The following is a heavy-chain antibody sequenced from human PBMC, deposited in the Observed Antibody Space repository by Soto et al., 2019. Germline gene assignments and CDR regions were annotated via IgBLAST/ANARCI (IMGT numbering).Heavy chain of an antibody. V-gene: IGHV4-34*01. CDR2: INHSGST. CDR1: GGSFSGYY. Sequence: ASETLSLTCAVYGGSFSGYYWSWIRQPPGKGLEWIGEINHSGSTNYNPSLKSRVTISVDTSKNQFSLKLSSVTAADTAVYYCARTYSSSWVINWGQGTLVTVSS. D-gene: IGHD6-13*01. CDR3: ARTYSSSWVIN. J-gene: IGHJ4*02.